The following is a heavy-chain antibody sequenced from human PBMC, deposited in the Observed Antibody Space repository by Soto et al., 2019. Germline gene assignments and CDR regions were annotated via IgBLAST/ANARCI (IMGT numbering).Heavy chain of an antibody. J-gene: IGHJ6*02. V-gene: IGHV3-48*03. D-gene: IGHD3-22*01. CDR1: GFTFSSYE. CDR2: ISSSGSTI. CDR3: ASSSGERERRHFTMIASGMDV. Sequence: GGSLRLSCAASGFTFSSYEMNWVRQAPGKGLEWVSYISSSGSTIYYADSVKGRFTISRDNAKNSLYLQMNSLRAEDTAVYYCASSSGERERRHFTMIASGMDVWGQGTTVTVSS.